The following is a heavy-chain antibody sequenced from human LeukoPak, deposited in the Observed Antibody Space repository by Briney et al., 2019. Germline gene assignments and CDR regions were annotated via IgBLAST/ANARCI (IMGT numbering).Heavy chain of an antibody. CDR2: MNPNSGNT. V-gene: IGHV1-8*01. CDR3: ARGSYYGSGSYSLGYYYGMDV. D-gene: IGHD3-10*01. Sequence: ASVKVSCKASGYTFTSYDINWVRQGTGQGLEWMGWMNPNSGNTGYAQKFQGRVTMTKNTSISTAYMELSSLRSEDTAVYYCARGSYYGSGSYSLGYYYGMDVWGQATTVTVPS. CDR1: GYTFTSYD. J-gene: IGHJ6*02.